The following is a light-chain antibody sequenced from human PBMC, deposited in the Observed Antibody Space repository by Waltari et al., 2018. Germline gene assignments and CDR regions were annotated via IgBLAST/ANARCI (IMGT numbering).Light chain of an antibody. CDR1: SSNIGSNA. CDR2: SHD. Sequence: QSVLTKPPSASGTPGQRVTISCSGSSSNIGSNALNWYQHLPGTAPKLLIYSHDQRPSGVPDRFSGSKSGTSASLAISGLQSEDEADYYCAAWDDSLNGYVFGTGTKVTVL. J-gene: IGLJ1*01. CDR3: AAWDDSLNGYV. V-gene: IGLV1-44*01.